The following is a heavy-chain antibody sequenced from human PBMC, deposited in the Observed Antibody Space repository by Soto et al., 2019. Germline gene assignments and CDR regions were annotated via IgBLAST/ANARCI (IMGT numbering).Heavy chain of an antibody. CDR1: GFTFSTYA. J-gene: IGHJ4*02. CDR2: ISDSGDRT. V-gene: IGHV3-23*01. CDR3: AKGFGSDWSYFDY. D-gene: IGHD3-9*01. Sequence: EVQLLESGGGLVQPGGSLRLSCGASGFTFSTYAMSWVRQAPGKGLERVAGISDSGDRTYHADSVKGRLTISRDNSKNSLLLPMTSLRVETTSTFSWAKGFGSDWSYFDYWGQGDLVIVSS.